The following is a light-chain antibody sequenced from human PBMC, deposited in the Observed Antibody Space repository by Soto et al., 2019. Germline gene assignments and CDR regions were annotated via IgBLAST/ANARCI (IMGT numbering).Light chain of an antibody. V-gene: IGKV1-5*01. J-gene: IGKJ1*01. CDR2: DVS. Sequence: DIQMTQSPSTLSASVGDRVTITCRASQSIGDSLAWYQQKPGKAPYLLISDVSSLERGVPSRFSGSGSGTEFTLTISSLQPDDFATYYCQKYNSYSRTFGQGTKVHI. CDR1: QSIGDS. CDR3: QKYNSYSRT.